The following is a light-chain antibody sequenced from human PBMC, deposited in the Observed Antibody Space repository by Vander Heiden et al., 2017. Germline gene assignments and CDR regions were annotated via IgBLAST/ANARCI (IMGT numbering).Light chain of an antibody. CDR3: QQHKNWPRT. V-gene: IGKV3-11*01. CDR1: QSISSS. Sequence: EIVLTQSPATLSLSPGERVTLSCRASQSISSSLAWYQQKAGQPPRLLNYDASNRATGIPARFSGSGSGADFTLIISSLEPEDFAFYYWQQHKNWPRTFGHGTKVDIK. CDR2: DAS. J-gene: IGKJ3*01.